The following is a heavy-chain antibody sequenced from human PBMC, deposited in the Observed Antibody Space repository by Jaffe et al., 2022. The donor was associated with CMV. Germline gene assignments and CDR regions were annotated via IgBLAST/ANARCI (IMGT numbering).Heavy chain of an antibody. Sequence: QVQLVQSGAEVRKPGASVKVTCKASGYTFTKYAIHWVRQAPGQSLEWLGWIDGDNGDTKLSQKFQGRVTIARDTSASIVYMEMSRLQFEDTATYYCAREAVVAYSREPKPCNLWGQGTLVTVSS. CDR2: IDGDNGDT. J-gene: IGHJ4*02. CDR1: GYTFTKYA. CDR3: AREAVVAYSREPKPCNL. V-gene: IGHV1-3*01. D-gene: IGHD3-22*01.